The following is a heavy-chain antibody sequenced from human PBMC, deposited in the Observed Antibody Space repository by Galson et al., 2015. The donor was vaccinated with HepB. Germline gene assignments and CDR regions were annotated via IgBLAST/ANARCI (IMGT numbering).Heavy chain of an antibody. D-gene: IGHD3-9*01. CDR2: IIPILGIA. V-gene: IGHV1-69*02. CDR1: GGTFSSYT. Sequence: SVKVSCKASGGTFSSYTISWVRQAPGQGLEWMGRIIPILGIANYAQKFQGRVTITADKSTSTAYMELSSLRSEDTAVYYCVAVLRYFEGYYGMDVWGQGTTVTVSS. J-gene: IGHJ6*02. CDR3: VAVLRYFEGYYGMDV.